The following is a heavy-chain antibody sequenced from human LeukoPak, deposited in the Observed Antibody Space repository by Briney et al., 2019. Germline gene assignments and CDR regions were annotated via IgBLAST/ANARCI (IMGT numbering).Heavy chain of an antibody. CDR2: ISGSGGNT. V-gene: IGHV3-23*01. J-gene: IGHJ5*01. CDR3: AKDLHDYGNYVGWFDS. Sequence: HPGGSLRLSCAASGFTFSSHAMDWVRQAPGKGLEWVSDISGSGGNTYYADSVKGRFTISRDHSKTTLFLQMNSLTAEDTAVYYCAKDLHDYGNYVGWFDSWGQGTLVTVSS. D-gene: IGHD4/OR15-4a*01. CDR1: GFTFSSHA.